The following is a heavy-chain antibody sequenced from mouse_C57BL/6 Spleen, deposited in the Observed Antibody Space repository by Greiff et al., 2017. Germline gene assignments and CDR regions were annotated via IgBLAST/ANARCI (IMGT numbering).Heavy chain of an antibody. V-gene: IGHV1-9*01. CDR3: ARRGNYRKGDYFDY. D-gene: IGHD2-12*01. J-gene: IGHJ2*01. Sequence: VQLQQSGAELMKPGASVKLSCKATGYTFTGYWIEWVKQRPGHGLEWIGEILPGRGSTNYNEKFKGKATFTADTSSNTAYMQLSSLTTEDSAIYYCARRGNYRKGDYFDYWGQGTTLTVSS. CDR1: GYTFTGYW. CDR2: ILPGRGST.